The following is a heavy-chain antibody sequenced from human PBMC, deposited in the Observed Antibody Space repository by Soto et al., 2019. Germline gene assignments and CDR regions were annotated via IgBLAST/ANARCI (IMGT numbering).Heavy chain of an antibody. V-gene: IGHV3-53*01. D-gene: IGHD1-26*01. J-gene: IGHJ5*02. CDR2: HYSGGST. Sequence: GGSLRLSCAISGFSVSSNYLSWVRQAPGKXLEWVSVHYSGGSTYYADSVQGRFTISRDKSNNTLYLQMRRVRAEDTAVYFCARHRHPRGTVGATSPLDPWGQGTQVTSPQ. CDR1: GFSVSSNY. CDR3: ARHRHPRGTVGATSPLDP.